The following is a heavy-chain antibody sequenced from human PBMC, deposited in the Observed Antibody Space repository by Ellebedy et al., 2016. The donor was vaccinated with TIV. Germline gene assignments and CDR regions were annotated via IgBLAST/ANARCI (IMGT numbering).Heavy chain of an antibody. V-gene: IGHV1-69*10. Sequence: SVKVSCKASGGTFSSYGISWVRQAPGQGLEWMGGIIPMLGIANYAQKFQGRVTITADKSTSTAYVELSSLRSLDTAVYYCARLSSGYSSGWYHFDYWGQGTLVTVSS. CDR3: ARLSSGYSSGWYHFDY. J-gene: IGHJ4*02. CDR2: IIPMLGIA. CDR1: GGTFSSYG. D-gene: IGHD6-19*01.